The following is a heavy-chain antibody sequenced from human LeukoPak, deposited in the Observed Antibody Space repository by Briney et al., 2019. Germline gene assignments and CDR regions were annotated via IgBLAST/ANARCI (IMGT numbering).Heavy chain of an antibody. D-gene: IGHD5-12*01. V-gene: IGHV3-43*01. CDR2: ISWDGGSK. CDR3: AKAFSGYDPTIDY. J-gene: IGHJ4*02. CDR1: GFTFDDYT. Sequence: QPGGSLRLSCAASGFTFDDYTMHWVRHVPGKGLEWVSLISWDGGSKYYGDSVKGRFTISRDNSKNSLYLQMNSLRTEVTALYYCAKAFSGYDPTIDYWGQGTLVTVSS.